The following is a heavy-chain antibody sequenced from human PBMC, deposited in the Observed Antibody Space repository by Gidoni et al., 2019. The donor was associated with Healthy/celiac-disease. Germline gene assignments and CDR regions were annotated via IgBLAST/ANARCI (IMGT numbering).Heavy chain of an antibody. J-gene: IGHJ4*02. CDR1: GGTFSSYA. V-gene: IGHV1-69*06. D-gene: IGHD1-26*01. CDR2: IIPIFGTA. CDR3: ALGYSGGGRFSPPCDY. Sequence: QVQLVQSGAEVKKPGSSVKVSCKASGGTFSSYAISWVRQAPGQGLEWMGGIIPIFGTANYAQKFQGRVTITADKSTSTAYMELSSLRSEETAVYYCALGYSGGGRFSPPCDYWGQGTLVTVSS.